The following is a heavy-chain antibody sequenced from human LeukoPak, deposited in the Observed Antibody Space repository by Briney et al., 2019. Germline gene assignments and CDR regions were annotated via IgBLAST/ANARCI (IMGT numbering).Heavy chain of an antibody. CDR1: GFTFDDYA. CDR3: ANQPSGGYYYMDV. Sequence: GGSLRLSCAASGFTFDDYAMHWVRQAPGKGLEWVSGISWNGGSIGYANSVKGRFTISRDNAKNSLYLQMNSLRAEDTALYYCANQPSGGYYYMDVWGKGTTVTVSS. V-gene: IGHV3-9*01. D-gene: IGHD4-23*01. J-gene: IGHJ6*03. CDR2: ISWNGGSI.